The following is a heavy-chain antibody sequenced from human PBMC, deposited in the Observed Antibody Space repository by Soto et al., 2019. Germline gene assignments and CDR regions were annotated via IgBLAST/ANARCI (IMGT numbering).Heavy chain of an antibody. CDR1: GGTFSIYT. CDR3: AREGPPDIAWFDP. CDR2: SA. D-gene: IGHD2-15*01. Sequence: QVQLVQSGAEVKKPGSSVKVSCKASGGTFSIYTISWVRQAPGQGLEWMGGSANSAQKVQGRLTVTADEFTSTVYLELSSLTSEDTAVYYCAREGPPDIAWFDPWGQGTLVSVSS. J-gene: IGHJ5*02. V-gene: IGHV1-69*01.